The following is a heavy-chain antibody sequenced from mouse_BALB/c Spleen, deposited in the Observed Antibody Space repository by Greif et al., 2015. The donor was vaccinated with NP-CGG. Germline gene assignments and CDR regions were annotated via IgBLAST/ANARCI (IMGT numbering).Heavy chain of an antibody. CDR3: VFMITTGMDY. Sequence: EVQGVESGGGLVKPGGSLKLSCAASGFTFSSYAMSWVRQTPEKRLEWVASISSGGSTYYPDSVKGRFTISRDNARNILYLQMSSLRSEDTAMYYCVFMITTGMDYWGQGTSVTVSS. D-gene: IGHD2-4*01. J-gene: IGHJ4*01. CDR2: ISSGGST. V-gene: IGHV5-6-5*01. CDR1: GFTFSSYA.